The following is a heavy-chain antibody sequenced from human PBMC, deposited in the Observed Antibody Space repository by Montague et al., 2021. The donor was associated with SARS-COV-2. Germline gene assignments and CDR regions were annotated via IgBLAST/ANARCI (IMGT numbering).Heavy chain of an antibody. CDR1: GASVSGSD. Sequence: SETLSLTCTVSGASVSGSDWGWIRQSPGKGLEWIGYFYSVGSTGYNPSLKSRVTISRDTSKNQFSLKLSSVTAADTAVYYCARGVPGYWGQGTLVTVSS. CDR3: ARGVPGY. V-gene: IGHV4-59*02. J-gene: IGHJ4*02. D-gene: IGHD4/OR15-4a*01. CDR2: FYSVGST.